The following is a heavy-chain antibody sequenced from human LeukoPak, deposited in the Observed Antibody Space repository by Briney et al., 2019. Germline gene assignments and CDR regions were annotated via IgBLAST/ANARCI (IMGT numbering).Heavy chain of an antibody. V-gene: IGHV3-21*01. Sequence: GGSLRLSCAASGFTFSSYSMNWVCQAPGKGLEWVSSISSSSSYMYYADSVKGRFTISRDNAKNSLYLQMNSLRAEDTAVYYCARVGLAAAGTPLWGQGTLVTVSS. CDR1: GFTFSSYS. CDR3: ARVGLAAAGTPL. CDR2: ISSSSSYM. J-gene: IGHJ4*02. D-gene: IGHD6-13*01.